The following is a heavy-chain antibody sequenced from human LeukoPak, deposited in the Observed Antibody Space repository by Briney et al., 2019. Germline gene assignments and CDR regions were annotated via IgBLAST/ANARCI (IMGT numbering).Heavy chain of an antibody. CDR1: GFTFTRYA. Sequence: GGSLRLSCAASGFTFTRYAMSWVGQAPGKGLEWVSAISGSGGSTYSADSVKGRFTLSRENSKNTLYLQMNSLRAEDTVVYYWTKDKGYCSSTSCYTIFDYWGQGTLVTVSS. V-gene: IGHV3-23*01. D-gene: IGHD2-2*02. J-gene: IGHJ4*02. CDR3: TKDKGYCSSTSCYTIFDY. CDR2: ISGSGGST.